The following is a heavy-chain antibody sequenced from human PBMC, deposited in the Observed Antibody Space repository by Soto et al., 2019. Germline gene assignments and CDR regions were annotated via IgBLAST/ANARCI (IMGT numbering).Heavy chain of an antibody. V-gene: IGHV3-30*18. D-gene: IGHD1-26*01. CDR1: GFTFSSYG. CDR2: ISYDGSNK. Sequence: PGGSLRLSCAASGFTFSSYGMHWVRQAPGKGLEWVAVISYDGSNKYYADSVKGRFTISRDNSKNTLYLQMNSLRAEDTAVYYCAKDRSKWELLDYWGQGTLVTVSS. J-gene: IGHJ4*02. CDR3: AKDRSKWELLDY.